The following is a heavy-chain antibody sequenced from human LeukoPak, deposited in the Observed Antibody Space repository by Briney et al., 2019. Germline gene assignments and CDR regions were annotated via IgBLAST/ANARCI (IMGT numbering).Heavy chain of an antibody. V-gene: IGHV4-39*07. J-gene: IGHJ4*02. CDR3: ARASAVAGPFDY. CDR2: IYYTGNT. Sequence: SETLSLTCTVSGGSITGYYWGWIRQPPGKGLEWIGNIYYTGNTYYNASLKSRVTISVDTSKNQFSLKLSSVTAADTAVYYCARASAVAGPFDYWGQGTLVTVSS. D-gene: IGHD6-19*01. CDR1: GGSITGYY.